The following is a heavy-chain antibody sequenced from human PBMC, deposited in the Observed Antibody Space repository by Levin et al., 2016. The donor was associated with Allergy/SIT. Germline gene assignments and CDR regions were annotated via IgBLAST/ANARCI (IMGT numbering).Heavy chain of an antibody. CDR2: INHSGST. Sequence: SETLSLTCAVYGGSFSGYYWSWIRQPPGKGLEWIGEINHSGSTNYNPSLKSRVTISVDTSKNQFSLKLSSVTAADTAVYYCARGRRDGYATDYWGQGTLVTVSS. J-gene: IGHJ4*02. CDR1: GGSFSGYY. D-gene: IGHD5-24*01. V-gene: IGHV4-34*01. CDR3: ARGRRDGYATDY.